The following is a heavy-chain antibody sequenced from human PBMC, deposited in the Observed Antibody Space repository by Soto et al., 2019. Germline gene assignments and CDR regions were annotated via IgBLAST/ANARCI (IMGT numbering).Heavy chain of an antibody. CDR2: FYSGST. D-gene: IGHD6-13*01. Sequence: SETLSLTCIVSGASISSRSSYWGWLRQPPGKGLEWVGTFYSGSTYNNPSLKSRVTISVDTSKNQFSLKLGSVAAEDTAIYYCATTRGIAVGGSFDHWGQGTLVTVSS. J-gene: IGHJ5*02. V-gene: IGHV4-39*01. CDR3: ATTRGIAVGGSFDH. CDR1: GASISSRSSY.